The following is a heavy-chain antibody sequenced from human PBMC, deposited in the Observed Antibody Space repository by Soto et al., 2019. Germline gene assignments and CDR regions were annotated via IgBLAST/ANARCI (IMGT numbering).Heavy chain of an antibody. V-gene: IGHV4-61*01. CDR1: GGSFKSGSYS. J-gene: IGHJ4*02. D-gene: IGHD3-3*01. CDR3: ARDFAYFDS. CDR2: VYHTERT. Sequence: SSETLSLTCTVSGGSFKSGSYSWSWIRQPPGKGLEWIGYVYHTERTSYNPSLKSRVSISMDTSKNQFSLNLDSVTAADTAVYFCARDFAYFDSWGQGTLVT.